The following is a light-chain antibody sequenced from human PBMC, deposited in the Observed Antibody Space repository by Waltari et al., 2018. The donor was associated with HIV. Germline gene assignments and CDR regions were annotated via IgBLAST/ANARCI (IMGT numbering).Light chain of an antibody. CDR2: DVS. CDR1: SSDVGTYNY. J-gene: IGLJ1*01. CDR3: CSYAGSSFHG. V-gene: IGLV2-11*01. Sequence: QSALTQPRSVSGSPGQSVTISCTGTSSDVGTYNYVSCYQQHPGKAPKLILYDVSKRPSGCPDRFSGVESDNPAYLPISGLRVADEVDSYSCSYAGSSFHGFGTGTQVTVL.